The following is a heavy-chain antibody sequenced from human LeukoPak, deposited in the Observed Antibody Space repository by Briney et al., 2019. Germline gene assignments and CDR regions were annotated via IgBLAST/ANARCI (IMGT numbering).Heavy chain of an antibody. Sequence: PGGSLRLSCAASGFTFSSHAMNWVRQAPGKGLEWISSISTDSLTIKYADFVSGQFTISRDNAEHLLFLQMNSLRAEDTAVYYCARDRAYYYGSGSFGVGMDVWGQGTTVTVSS. CDR1: GFTFSSHA. CDR2: ISTDSLTI. CDR3: ARDRAYYYGSGSFGVGMDV. J-gene: IGHJ6*02. D-gene: IGHD3-10*01. V-gene: IGHV3-48*04.